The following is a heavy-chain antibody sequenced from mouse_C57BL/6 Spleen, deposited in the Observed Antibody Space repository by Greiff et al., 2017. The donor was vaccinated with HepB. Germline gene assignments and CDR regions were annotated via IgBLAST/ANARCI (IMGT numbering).Heavy chain of an antibody. D-gene: IGHD1-1*01. J-gene: IGHJ4*01. CDR1: GYTFTSYW. V-gene: IGHV1-61*01. CDR2: IYPSDSET. Sequence: QVQLQQPGAELVRPGSSVKLSCKASGYTFTSYWMDWVKQRPGQGLEWIGNIYPSDSETHYNQKFKDKATLTVDKSSSTAYMQLSSLTSEDSAVYYCARGHYGSSLYAMDYWGQGTSVTVSS. CDR3: ARGHYGSSLYAMDY.